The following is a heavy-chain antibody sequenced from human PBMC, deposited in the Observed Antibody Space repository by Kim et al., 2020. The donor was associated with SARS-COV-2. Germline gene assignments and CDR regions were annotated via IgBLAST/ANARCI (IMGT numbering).Heavy chain of an antibody. D-gene: IGHD6-6*01. CDR1: GFTFSSYA. J-gene: IGHJ2*01. Sequence: GGSLRLSCAASGFTFSSYAMSWVRQAPGKGLEWVSAISGSGGSTYYADSVKGRFTISRDNSKNTLYLQMNSLRAEDTAVYYCAKAKRWSSSPEDWYFDLWGRGTLVTVSS. V-gene: IGHV3-23*01. CDR2: ISGSGGST. CDR3: AKAKRWSSSPEDWYFDL.